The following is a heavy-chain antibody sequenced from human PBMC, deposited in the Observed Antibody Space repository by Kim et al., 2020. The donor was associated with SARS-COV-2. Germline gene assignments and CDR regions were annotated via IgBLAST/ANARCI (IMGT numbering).Heavy chain of an antibody. CDR2: IYNDGRT. J-gene: IGHJ4*02. CDR1: GFTVNGNY. CDR3: VRVFYNSFDS. V-gene: IGHV3-53*01. Sequence: GGSLRLSCAASGFTVNGNYMAWVRRAPGKGLDYVCIIYNDGRTYYAGSVKGRFTISRDSSKNTLYLQMNSLRAEDTALYYCVRVFYNSFDSWGQGTLVTV.